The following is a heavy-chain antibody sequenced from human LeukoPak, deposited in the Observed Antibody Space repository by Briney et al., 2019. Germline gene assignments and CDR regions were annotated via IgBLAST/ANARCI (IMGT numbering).Heavy chain of an antibody. J-gene: IGHJ4*02. CDR1: GFTFSSYA. CDR2: IGGSGGPT. CDR3: SKNGLVPTTYYFDS. V-gene: IGHV3-23*01. D-gene: IGHD2-8*02. Sequence: GGSLRLSCAASGFTFSSYAMSWVRQAPGKGLECVSIIGGSGGPTYYADSVKGRFTISRDNSENTLFLQMNSLRAEDTALYYCSKNGLVPTTYYFDSWGQGTLVTVSS.